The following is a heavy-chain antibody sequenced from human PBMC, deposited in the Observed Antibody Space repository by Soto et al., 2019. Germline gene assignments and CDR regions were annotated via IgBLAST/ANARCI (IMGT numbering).Heavy chain of an antibody. CDR2: IIPLFRTA. J-gene: IGHJ4*02. CDR1: GVTFSSET. V-gene: IGHV1-69*01. D-gene: IGHD3-10*01. Sequence: QVQLVQSGADVKKPGSSVKVSCQASGVTFSSETLGWVRQAPVQGLEWVGGIIPLFRTASYAQKFQGRVTITADESTSTVYMELSSLRSDDTAVYFCATELGENPASPFDAWGQGTLVTVSS. CDR3: ATELGENPASPFDA.